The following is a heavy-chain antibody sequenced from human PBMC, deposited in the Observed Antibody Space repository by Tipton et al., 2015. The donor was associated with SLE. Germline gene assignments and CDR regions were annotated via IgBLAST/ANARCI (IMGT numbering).Heavy chain of an antibody. V-gene: IGHV4-61*02. CDR2: IYTSGST. D-gene: IGHD3-22*01. CDR1: GGSISSGSYY. CDR3: ARAGDSSGYPLPYYYYGMDV. J-gene: IGHJ6*02. Sequence: TLSLTCTVSGGSISSGSYYWSWIRQPPGKGLEWIGSIYTSGSTNYNPSLKSRGTISVDTSKNQFSLKLSSVTAAVTAVYYCARAGDSSGYPLPYYYYGMDVWGQGTTVTVSS.